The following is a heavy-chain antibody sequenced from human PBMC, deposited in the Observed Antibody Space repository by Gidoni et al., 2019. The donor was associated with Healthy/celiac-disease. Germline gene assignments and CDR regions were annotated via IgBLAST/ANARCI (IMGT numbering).Heavy chain of an antibody. CDR1: GFTFSSYA. V-gene: IGHV3-23*01. CDR2: MSGSGGST. Sequence: EVQLLESGGGFVQPGGSLRLSCAASGFTFSSYAMSWVRQAPGKGLEWVSAMSGSGGSTYDADSVKGRFTISRDNSKNTLYLQMNSLRAEDTAVDYWAKVGGSYYPFDYWGQGTLVTVSS. J-gene: IGHJ4*02. D-gene: IGHD1-26*01. CDR3: AKVGGSYYPFDY.